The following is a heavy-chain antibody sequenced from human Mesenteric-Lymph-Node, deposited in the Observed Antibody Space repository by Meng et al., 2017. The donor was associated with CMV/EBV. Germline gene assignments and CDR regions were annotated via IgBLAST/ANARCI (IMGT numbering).Heavy chain of an antibody. J-gene: IGHJ4*02. CDR1: GFTFDDYA. CDR3: AKGGFRVVPAAVDY. V-gene: IGHV3-9*01. D-gene: IGHD2-2*01. Sequence: SLKISCAASGFTFDDYAMHWVRQAPGKGLEWVSGISWNSGSIGYADSVKGRFTISRDNAKNSLYLQMNSLRAEDTALYYCAKGGFRVVPAAVDYWGQGTLVTVSS. CDR2: ISWNSGSI.